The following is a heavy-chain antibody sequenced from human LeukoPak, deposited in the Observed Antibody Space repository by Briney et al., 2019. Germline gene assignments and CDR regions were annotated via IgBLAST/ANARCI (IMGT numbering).Heavy chain of an antibody. V-gene: IGHV5-51*01. J-gene: IGHJ4*02. CDR2: VYPGDSDI. D-gene: IGHD6-13*01. CDR1: GYSFTTYW. CDR3: ARLIAEGTFDY. Sequence: GESLKISCQASGYSFTTYWIAWVRQLPGKGLEWMGRVYPGDSDITYSPSFQGQVTISADKSISTAYLQWSSLKASDTAMYYCARLIAEGTFDYWGQGTLVTVSS.